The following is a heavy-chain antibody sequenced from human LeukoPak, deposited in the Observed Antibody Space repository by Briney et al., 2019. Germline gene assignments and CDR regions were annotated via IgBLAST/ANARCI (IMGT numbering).Heavy chain of an antibody. Sequence: GGSLRLSCRAWGFSVSSNHMSWVREAPGEGGEGVSVFSGGGITYYTDSVKGRFTISRDNSKNTLYLQMNSLRAEDTAVYYCARGTGSSWYPGRNYFDYWGQGTLVTVSS. D-gene: IGHD6-13*01. CDR2: FSGGGIT. CDR1: GFSVSSNH. V-gene: IGHV3-53*01. J-gene: IGHJ4*02. CDR3: ARGTGSSWYPGRNYFDY.